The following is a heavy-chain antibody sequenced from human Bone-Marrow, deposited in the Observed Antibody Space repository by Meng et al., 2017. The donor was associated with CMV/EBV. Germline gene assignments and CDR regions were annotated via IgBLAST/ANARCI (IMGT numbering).Heavy chain of an antibody. CDR2: ITPYNGDT. V-gene: IGHV1-18*01. CDR1: GYTFTNYG. CDR3: AREVNGAAGTVFDY. Sequence: KASGYTFTNYGISWVRQAPGQGLEWVGCITPYNGDTYYAQKFQGRLTVTTDTSTSTAYMELRSLRSDDTAVYYCAREVNGAAGTVFDYWGQGTLVTVSS. J-gene: IGHJ4*02. D-gene: IGHD6-13*01.